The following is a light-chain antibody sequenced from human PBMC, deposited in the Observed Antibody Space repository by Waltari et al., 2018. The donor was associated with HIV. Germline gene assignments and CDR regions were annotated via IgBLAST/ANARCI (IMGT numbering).Light chain of an antibody. CDR3: SSFITTTTHVV. V-gene: IGLV2-14*01. Sequence: QSALTQPASVSGSLGQSVTISCTGANSDLGGYNYVSCYQQHPGKAPKLIIHEVSNRPSGVSDRFSGSKSGNTASLTISGLQAEDESDYYCSSFITTTTHVVFGGGTRLTVL. CDR2: EVS. J-gene: IGLJ2*01. CDR1: NSDLGGYNY.